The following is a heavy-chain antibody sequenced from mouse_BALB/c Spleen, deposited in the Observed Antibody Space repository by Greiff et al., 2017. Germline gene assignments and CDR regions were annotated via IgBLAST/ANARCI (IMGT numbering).Heavy chain of an antibody. V-gene: IGHV1-66*01. CDR3: ARDGNYVEFAY. CDR2: IFPGSGNT. CDR1: GYSFTSYY. Sequence: VQLQQSGPELVKPGASVKISCKASGYSFTSYYIHWVKQRPGQGLEWIGWIFPGSGNTKYNEKFKGKATLTADTSSRTAYMQLSSLTSEDSAVYFCARDGNYVEFAYWGQGTLVTVSA. D-gene: IGHD2-1*01. J-gene: IGHJ3*01.